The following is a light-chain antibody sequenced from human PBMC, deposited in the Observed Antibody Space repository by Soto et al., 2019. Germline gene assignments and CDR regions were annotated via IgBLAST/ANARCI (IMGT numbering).Light chain of an antibody. CDR1: SSDVGGYNY. CDR2: EVS. J-gene: IGLJ1*01. CDR3: SSYTINRTYV. Sequence: QSVLTQPASVSGSPGQSITISCTGTSSDVGGYNYVSWYQQNPGKAPKLMIYEVSNRPSGVSNRFSGSKSGNMASLTISGLQAEDEADYYCSSYTINRTYVFGTGTKFTVL. V-gene: IGLV2-14*01.